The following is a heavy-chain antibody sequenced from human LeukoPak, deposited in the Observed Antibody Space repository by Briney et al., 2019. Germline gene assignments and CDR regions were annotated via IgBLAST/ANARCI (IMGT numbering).Heavy chain of an antibody. CDR2: IGTSSTTI. J-gene: IGHJ3*02. CDR3: ARGYSRAAFDI. CDR1: GFTFSSYT. Sequence: GGSLRLSCAASGFTFSSYTMNWVRQPPGKGLEWVSNIGTSSTTIYYADSVKGRFTISRDNSKNTLYLQMNSLRAEDTALYYCARGYSRAAFDIWGQGTVVAVSS. V-gene: IGHV3-48*01. D-gene: IGHD2-15*01.